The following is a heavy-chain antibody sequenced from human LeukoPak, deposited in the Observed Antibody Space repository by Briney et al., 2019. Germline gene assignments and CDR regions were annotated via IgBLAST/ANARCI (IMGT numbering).Heavy chain of an antibody. D-gene: IGHD3-10*01. CDR3: ARGTKYYYGSGSYPRSFSYYYGMDV. Sequence: SETLSLTCAVYGGSFSGYYWSWIRQPPGKGLEWIGEINHSGSTNYNPSLKSRVTISVDTSKNQFSLKLSSATAADTAVYYCARGTKYYYGSGSYPRSFSYYYGMDVWGQGTTVTVSS. CDR1: GGSFSGYY. CDR2: INHSGST. J-gene: IGHJ6*02. V-gene: IGHV4-34*01.